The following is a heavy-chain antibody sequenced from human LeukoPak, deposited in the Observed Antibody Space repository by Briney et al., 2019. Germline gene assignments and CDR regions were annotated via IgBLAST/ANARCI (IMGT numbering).Heavy chain of an antibody. V-gene: IGHV4-30-2*01. Sequence: SETLSLTCAVSGGSISSGGYSWSWIRQPPGKGLEWIGYIYHSGSTYYNPSLKSRVTISVDRSKNQFSLKLSSVTAADTAVYYCARVMVVVPAAIMGGWFDTWGQGTLVTVSS. CDR1: GGSISSGGYS. CDR3: ARVMVVVPAAIMGGWFDT. D-gene: IGHD2-2*01. J-gene: IGHJ5*02. CDR2: IYHSGST.